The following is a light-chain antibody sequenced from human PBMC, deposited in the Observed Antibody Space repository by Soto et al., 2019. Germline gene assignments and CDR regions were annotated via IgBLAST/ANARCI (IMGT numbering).Light chain of an antibody. J-gene: IGLJ1*01. CDR1: NIGSKS. Sequence: SYELTQPPSVSVAPGKTARITCGGNNIGSKSVHWYQQKPGQAPVLVIYYDSDRPSGIPERLSGSNSGSTATLTISRVEAGDEADYYCQVWDSSSDHYVFGTGTKLTVL. CDR3: QVWDSSSDHYV. CDR2: YDS. V-gene: IGLV3-21*04.